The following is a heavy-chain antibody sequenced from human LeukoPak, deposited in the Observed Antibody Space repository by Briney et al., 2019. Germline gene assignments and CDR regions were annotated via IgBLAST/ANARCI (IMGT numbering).Heavy chain of an antibody. J-gene: IGHJ4*02. V-gene: IGHV3-48*01. D-gene: IGHD6-19*01. CDR2: ITSSSSTI. Sequence: PGGSLRLSCAASGFTFSSYAMNWVRQAPGKGLEWVSYITSSSSTIYYADSVKGRFTISRDNAKSSLFLQMNSLRAEGTAVYYCAKNAGSGWSYDYWGQGTLVTVSS. CDR1: GFTFSSYA. CDR3: AKNAGSGWSYDY.